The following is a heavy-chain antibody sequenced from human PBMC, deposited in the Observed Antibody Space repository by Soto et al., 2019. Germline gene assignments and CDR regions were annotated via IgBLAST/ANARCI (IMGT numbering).Heavy chain of an antibody. V-gene: IGHV4-59*08. CDR3: ARGHYDFWSGYFATIDY. Sequence: QVQLQESGPGLAKPSETLSLTCTVSGGSISNYYWSWIRQPPGKGLEWIGYIHYSGNTKYNPSLKSRVTISSDTSKDQFSLKLTSMTAADTAVYYCARGHYDFWSGYFATIDYWGQGTLVTVSS. CDR2: IHYSGNT. CDR1: GGSISNYY. J-gene: IGHJ4*02. D-gene: IGHD3-3*01.